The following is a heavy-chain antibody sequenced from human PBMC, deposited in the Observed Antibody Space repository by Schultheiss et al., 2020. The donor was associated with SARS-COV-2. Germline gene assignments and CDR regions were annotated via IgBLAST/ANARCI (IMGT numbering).Heavy chain of an antibody. CDR2: IIPIFGTA. Sequence: SVKVSCKASGGTFSSYAISWVRQAPGQGLEWMGGIIPIFGTANYAQKFQGRVTMTRNTSISTAYMELSSLRSEDTAVYYCARGGERWLQSYFDYWGQGTLVTVSS. J-gene: IGHJ4*02. V-gene: IGHV1-69*05. CDR1: GGTFSSYA. CDR3: ARGGERWLQSYFDY. D-gene: IGHD5-24*01.